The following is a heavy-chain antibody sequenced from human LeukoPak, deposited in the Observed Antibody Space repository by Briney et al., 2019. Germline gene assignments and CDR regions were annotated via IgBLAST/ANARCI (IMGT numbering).Heavy chain of an antibody. V-gene: IGHV4-4*07. D-gene: IGHD3-16*01. J-gene: IGHJ4*02. CDR1: GVSISSYY. Sequence: SETLSLTCTVSGVSISSYYWSWLRQPAGKGLEWIGHIYTSGSTNYNPSLKSRVTMSVDTSKNQFSLKLRSVTAADTAVYYCARVGDYALKDWGQGTLVTVSS. CDR3: ARVGDYALKD. CDR2: IYTSGST.